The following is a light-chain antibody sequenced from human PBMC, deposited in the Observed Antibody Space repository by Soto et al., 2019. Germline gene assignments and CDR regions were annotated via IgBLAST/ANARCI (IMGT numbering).Light chain of an antibody. CDR1: SSDVGGYNY. J-gene: IGLJ1*01. V-gene: IGLV2-11*01. Sequence: QSALTQPRSVSGSPGQSVTISCTGTSSDVGGYNYVSWYQQHPGKAPKFMIYDVSKRPSGVPDRFSGSKSGNTASLTISGLQTEDEADYYCSSYAGSYSLVFGTGTKVTVL. CDR2: DVS. CDR3: SSYAGSYSLV.